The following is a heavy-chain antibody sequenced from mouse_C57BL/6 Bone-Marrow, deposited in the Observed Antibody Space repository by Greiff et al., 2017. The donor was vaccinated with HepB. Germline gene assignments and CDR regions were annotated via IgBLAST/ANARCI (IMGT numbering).Heavy chain of an antibody. Sequence: VNVVESGAELVRPGASVTLSCKASGYTFTDYEMHWVKQTPVHGLEWIGAIDPETGGTAYNQKFKGKAILTADKSSSTAYMELRSLTSEDSAVYYCTRRSKNAMDYWGQGTSVTVSS. J-gene: IGHJ4*01. V-gene: IGHV1-15*01. CDR2: IDPETGGT. CDR3: TRRSKNAMDY. D-gene: IGHD2-5*01. CDR1: GYTFTDYE.